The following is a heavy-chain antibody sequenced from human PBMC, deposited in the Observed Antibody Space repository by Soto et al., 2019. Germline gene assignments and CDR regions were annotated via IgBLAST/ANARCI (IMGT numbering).Heavy chain of an antibody. CDR3: ARAHVIVVAGSTFDY. Sequence: SETLSLTCTVSGYSISSASYWGWIRQPPGKGPEWIASIYHGGTTFYNPSLKSRIIISVDTSNNQFSLKLRSVTAADTAVYYCARAHVIVVAGSTFDYWGHGTPVTV. J-gene: IGHJ4*03. CDR2: IYHGGTT. CDR1: GYSISSASY. D-gene: IGHD6-19*01. V-gene: IGHV4-38-2*02.